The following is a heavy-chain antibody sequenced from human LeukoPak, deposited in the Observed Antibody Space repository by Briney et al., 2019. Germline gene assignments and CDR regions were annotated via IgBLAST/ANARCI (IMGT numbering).Heavy chain of an antibody. D-gene: IGHD7-27*01. CDR2: ISAYNGNT. Sequence: ASVKVSCKASGYTFTDYYMHWVRQAPGQGLEWMGWISAYNGNTNYAQKLQGRVTMTTDTSTSTAYMELSSLRSEDTAVYYCARFSLTGDRRGYFDYWGQGTLVTVSS. CDR1: GYTFTDYY. V-gene: IGHV1-18*04. CDR3: ARFSLTGDRRGYFDY. J-gene: IGHJ4*02.